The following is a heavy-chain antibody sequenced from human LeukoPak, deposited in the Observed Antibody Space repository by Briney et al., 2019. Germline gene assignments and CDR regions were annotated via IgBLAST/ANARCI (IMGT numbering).Heavy chain of an antibody. CDR2: MNPNSGNT. CDR1: GYTFTDYF. CDR3: ARDNVRGRGYDFDY. J-gene: IGHJ4*02. D-gene: IGHD3-10*01. Sequence: GASVKVSCKASGYTFTDYFMHWVRQAPGQGLEWMGWMNPNSGNTGYAQKFQGRVTITRNTSISTAYMELSSLRSEDTTVYYCARDNVRGRGYDFDYWGQGTLVTVSS. V-gene: IGHV1-8*03.